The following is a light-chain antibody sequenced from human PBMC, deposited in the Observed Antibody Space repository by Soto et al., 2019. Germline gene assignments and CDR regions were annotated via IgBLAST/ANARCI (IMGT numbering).Light chain of an antibody. CDR3: QQRSNWPFT. CDR1: QSVSNN. V-gene: IGKV3-11*01. Sequence: EIVMTQSPATLSLSPGETATLSCRASQSVSNNVAWYQQKPGQAPRLLILGASTRATGIPARFSGSGSGTDFTLTISSLEPEDFAVYYCQQRSNWPFTFGGGTKVDI. J-gene: IGKJ4*01. CDR2: GAS.